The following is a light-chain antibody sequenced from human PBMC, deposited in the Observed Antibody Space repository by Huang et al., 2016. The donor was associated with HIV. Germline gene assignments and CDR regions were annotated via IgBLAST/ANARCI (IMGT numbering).Light chain of an antibody. J-gene: IGKJ5*01. Sequence: EIVMTQSPATLSVSPGERATLSCRASQSVSSNLTWYQQKPGQAPRRLIYGASTRATGNPARFSGSGSGTEFTLTISSLQSEDVAVYYCQQYNNWLVITFGQGTRLEIK. CDR2: GAS. V-gene: IGKV3-15*01. CDR1: QSVSSN. CDR3: QQYNNWLVIT.